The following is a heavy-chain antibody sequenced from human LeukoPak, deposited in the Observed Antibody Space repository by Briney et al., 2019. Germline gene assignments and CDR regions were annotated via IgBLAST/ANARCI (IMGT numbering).Heavy chain of an antibody. D-gene: IGHD5-24*01. CDR2: IYTSGST. CDR3: ARDLEMAFDY. Sequence: TLSLSCTVSGGSISSGSYYWSWIRQPAGKGLEWIGRIYTSGSTNYNPSLKSRVTISVDTSKNQFSLKLSSVTAADTAVYYCARDLEMAFDYWGQGTLVTVSS. CDR1: GGSISSGSYY. V-gene: IGHV4-61*02. J-gene: IGHJ4*02.